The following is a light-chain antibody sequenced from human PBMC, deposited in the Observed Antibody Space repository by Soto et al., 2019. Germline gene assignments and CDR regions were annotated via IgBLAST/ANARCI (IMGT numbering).Light chain of an antibody. J-gene: IGLJ2*01. Sequence: ALTQPASVSGSPGQSITISCTGTISDIGDYNYVSWYQQHPGKAPKLMIYDVSNRPSGVSNRFSGSKSGYTASLTISGLQPEDEADYYCSSYRSSSPLVVFGGGTKLTVL. CDR1: ISDIGDYNY. CDR3: SSYRSSSPLVV. V-gene: IGLV2-14*03. CDR2: DVS.